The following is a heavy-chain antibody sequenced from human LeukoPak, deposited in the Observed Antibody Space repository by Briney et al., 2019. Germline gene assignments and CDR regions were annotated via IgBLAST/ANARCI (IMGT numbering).Heavy chain of an antibody. D-gene: IGHD6-6*01. CDR3: ARERLMGSSWNY. CDR1: GFTFSSYS. V-gene: IGHV3-30*03. CDR2: ISYDGTNK. Sequence: GGSLRLSCAASGFTFSSYSMNWVRQAPGKGLEWVAIISYDGTNKYYADSVKGRFTISRDNSKNTLYLQMNSLRAEDTAVYYCARERLMGSSWNYWGQGTLVTVSS. J-gene: IGHJ4*02.